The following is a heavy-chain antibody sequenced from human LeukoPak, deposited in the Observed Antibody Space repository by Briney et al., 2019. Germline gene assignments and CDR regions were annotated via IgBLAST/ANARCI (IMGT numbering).Heavy chain of an antibody. Sequence: ASVKVSCKASGYTFTSYYMHWVRQAPGQGLEWMGIINPSGGSTSYAQKFQGRVTMTRDTSISTAYMELSRLRSDDTAVYYCARAHMVRGVIISSRWFDPWAREPWSPSPQ. D-gene: IGHD3-10*01. CDR1: GYTFTSYY. CDR3: ARAHMVRGVIISSRWFDP. CDR2: INPSGGST. V-gene: IGHV1-46*01. J-gene: IGHJ5*02.